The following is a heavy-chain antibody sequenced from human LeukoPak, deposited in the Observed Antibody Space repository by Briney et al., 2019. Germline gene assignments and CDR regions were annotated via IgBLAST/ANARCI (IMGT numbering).Heavy chain of an antibody. D-gene: IGHD6-6*01. CDR1: GGSISSSSYY. J-gene: IGHJ4*02. V-gene: IGHV4-39*01. CDR3: ARRYSSSIFIIDY. CDR2: IYYSGST. Sequence: PSETLSLTCTVSGGSISSSSYYWGWIRQPPGKGLEWIGSIYYSGSTYYNPSLKSRVTISVDTSKNQFSLKLSSVTAADTAVYYCARRYSSSIFIIDYWGQGTLVTVSS.